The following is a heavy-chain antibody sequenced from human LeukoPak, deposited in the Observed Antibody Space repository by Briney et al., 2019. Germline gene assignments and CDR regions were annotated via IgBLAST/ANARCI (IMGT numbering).Heavy chain of an antibody. D-gene: IGHD6-19*01. J-gene: IGHJ6*03. CDR1: GYTFTSYG. Sequence: GASVKVSCKASGYTFTSYGISWVRQAPGQGLEWMGWISAYNGNTNYAQKLQGRVTMTTDTSTSTAYMELRSLRSDDTAVYYCARIAVAGTSLYYYMDVWGKGTTVTMSS. CDR2: ISAYNGNT. V-gene: IGHV1-18*01. CDR3: ARIAVAGTSLYYYMDV.